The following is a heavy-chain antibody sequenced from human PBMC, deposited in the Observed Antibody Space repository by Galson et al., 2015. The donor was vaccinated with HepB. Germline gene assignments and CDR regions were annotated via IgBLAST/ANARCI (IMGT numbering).Heavy chain of an antibody. CDR2: INHSGST. CDR1: GGSFSGYY. V-gene: IGHV4-34*01. CDR3: ARGGRYSSSWYEPLYYYYGMDV. D-gene: IGHD6-13*01. Sequence: ETLSLTCAVYGGSFSGYYWSWIRQPPGKGLEWIGEINHSGSTNYNPSLKSRVTISVDTSKNQFSLKLSSVTAADTAVYYCARGGRYSSSWYEPLYYYYGMDVWGQGTTVTVSS. J-gene: IGHJ6*02.